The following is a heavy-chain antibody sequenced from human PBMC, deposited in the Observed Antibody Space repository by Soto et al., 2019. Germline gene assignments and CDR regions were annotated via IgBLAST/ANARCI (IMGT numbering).Heavy chain of an antibody. V-gene: IGHV1-69*01. D-gene: IGHD3-22*01. J-gene: IGHJ6*02. CDR1: GGTFSSYS. CDR2: IIPIFGTA. CDR3: ARDRFHYYDSSGYYNWNGMDV. Sequence: QVQLVHSGAEVKKPGSSVKVSCKASGGTFSSYSISWVRQAPGQGLEWMGGIIPIFGTANYAQKFQGRVTITADESTSTAYMELSSLRSEDTAVYYCARDRFHYYDSSGYYNWNGMDVWGQGTTVTVSS.